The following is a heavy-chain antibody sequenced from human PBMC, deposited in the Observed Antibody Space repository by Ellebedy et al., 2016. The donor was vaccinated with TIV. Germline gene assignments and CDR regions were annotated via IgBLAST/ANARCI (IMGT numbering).Heavy chain of an antibody. CDR3: ARTYYDILTGYPFDY. Sequence: MPSETLSLTCTVSGGSISSYYWSWIRQPPGKGLEWIAYIYYSGSTNYNPSLKSRVTISVDTSKNQFSLKLSSVTAADTAVYYCARTYYDILTGYPFDYWGQGTLVTVSS. CDR1: GGSISSYY. CDR2: IYYSGST. D-gene: IGHD3-9*01. V-gene: IGHV4-59*01. J-gene: IGHJ4*02.